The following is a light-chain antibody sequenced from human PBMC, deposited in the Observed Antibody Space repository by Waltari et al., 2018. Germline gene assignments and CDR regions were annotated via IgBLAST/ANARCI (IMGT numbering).Light chain of an antibody. V-gene: IGKV3-11*01. CDR1: QSVSTY. CDR3: QQRTNWQLT. Sequence: EVVLTQSPATLSLSPGERATLSCRASQSVSTYLAWYQHKPGQAPRVLIYDASNRATGIRARFSGSGSGTDFTLTISSLEPEDFAVYYCQQRTNWQLTFGGGTKVEIK. CDR2: DAS. J-gene: IGKJ4*01.